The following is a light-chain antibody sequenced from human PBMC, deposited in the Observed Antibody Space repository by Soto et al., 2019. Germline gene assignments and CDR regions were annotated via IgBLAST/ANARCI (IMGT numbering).Light chain of an antibody. V-gene: IGKV1-6*01. CDR1: QGIGNA. CDR3: LQDINYPWT. CDR2: GXS. Sequence: AIQMTQSPSSLSASVGDRVTISCRASQGIGNALGXXQQXPGXXPXXXXXGXSNLKSGVPPRFSGSGSGTDFTLAISSLQPEDSATYYCLQDINYPWTFGQGTKVDIK. J-gene: IGKJ1*01.